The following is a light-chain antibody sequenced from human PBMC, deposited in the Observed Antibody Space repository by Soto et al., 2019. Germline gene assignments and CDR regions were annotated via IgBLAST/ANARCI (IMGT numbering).Light chain of an antibody. V-gene: IGLV1-40*01. J-gene: IGLJ1*01. CDR3: QSYDSSLSGFYV. Sequence: QSVLTQPPSVSGAPGQRVTISCTGSSSNIGAGYDVHWYQQLPGTAPKLFIYGNNNRPSGVPDRFSGSKSGTSASLAITGLQAEDEADYYCQSYDSSLSGFYVFGTGTKLTVL. CDR1: SSNIGAGYD. CDR2: GNN.